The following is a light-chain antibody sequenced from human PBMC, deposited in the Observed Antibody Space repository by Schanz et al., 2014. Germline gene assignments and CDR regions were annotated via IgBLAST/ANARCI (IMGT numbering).Light chain of an antibody. CDR2: EVS. CDR1: SSDVGGYNY. CDR3: CSYAGGYTV. Sequence: QSALTQPPSASGSPGQSVTISCTGTSSDVGGYNYVSWYQQHPGKAPKLMIYEVSKRPSGVPDRFSGSKSGNTASLTVSGLQAEDEADYHCCSYAGGYTVFGGGTKLTVL. J-gene: IGLJ3*02. V-gene: IGLV2-8*01.